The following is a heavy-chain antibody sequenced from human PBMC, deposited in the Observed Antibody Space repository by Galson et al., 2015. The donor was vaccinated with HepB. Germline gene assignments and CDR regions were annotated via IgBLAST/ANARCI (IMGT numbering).Heavy chain of an antibody. CDR3: AKSPKWLLYILLDY. CDR1: GFTFSSYA. D-gene: IGHD3-3*01. V-gene: IGHV3-23*01. Sequence: SLRLSCAASGFTFSSYAMSWVRQAPGKGLEWVSTLDTSGGTTYYADSVKGRFTISRDNSKNTLYLQMNSLRAEDTAVYYCAKSPKWLLYILLDYWGQGTLVTVSS. J-gene: IGHJ4*02. CDR2: LDTSGGTT.